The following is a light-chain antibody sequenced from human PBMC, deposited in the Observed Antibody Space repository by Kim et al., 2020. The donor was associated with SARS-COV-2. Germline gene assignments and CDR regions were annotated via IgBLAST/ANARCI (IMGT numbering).Light chain of an antibody. Sequence: LSPGERATLSCRATQTVNHNYLAWYQHKPGQAPRLLIYDASTRAPGIPDRCSGSGSGTVFTRTISRLEPEDVAVYYCQRYGRSAAFGEGTKVDIK. CDR3: QRYGRSAA. J-gene: IGKJ1*01. CDR2: DAS. CDR1: QTVNHNY. V-gene: IGKV3-20*01.